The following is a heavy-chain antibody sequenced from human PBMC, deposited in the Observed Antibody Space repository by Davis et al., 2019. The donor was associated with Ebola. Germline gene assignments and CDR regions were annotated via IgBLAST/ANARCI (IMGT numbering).Heavy chain of an antibody. V-gene: IGHV4-30-4*08. CDR3: ARGVMGYYYYMDV. D-gene: IGHD3-16*01. CDR2: IYYSGST. Sequence: PSETLSLTCTVSGGSISSGDYYWSWIRQPPGKGLEWIGYIYYSGSTYYNPSLKSRVTISVDTSKNQFSLKLSSVTAADTAVYYCARGVMGYYYYMDVWGKGTTVTVSS. J-gene: IGHJ6*03. CDR1: GGSISSGDYY.